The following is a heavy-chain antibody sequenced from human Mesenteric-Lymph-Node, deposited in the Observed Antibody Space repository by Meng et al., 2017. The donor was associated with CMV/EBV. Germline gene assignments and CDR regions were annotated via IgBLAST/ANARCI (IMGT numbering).Heavy chain of an antibody. V-gene: IGHV3-7*03. J-gene: IGHJ4*02. D-gene: IGHD7-27*01. CDR3: ARDGRSTRDRPGEPDY. Sequence: GGSLRLSCAGSGFTFSDYWMTWIRQAPGKGLEWVAYIKRDGSDKYYVDSVKGRFTISRDNAKNSLSLQLNNLRVEDTAVYHCARDGRSTRDRPGEPDYWGRGTLVTVSS. CDR2: IKRDGSDK. CDR1: GFTFSDYW.